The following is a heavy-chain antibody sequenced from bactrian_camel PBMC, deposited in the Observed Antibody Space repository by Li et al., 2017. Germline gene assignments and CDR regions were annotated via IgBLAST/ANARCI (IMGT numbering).Heavy chain of an antibody. D-gene: IGHD2*01. CDR3: AAERYPCSTGTMMATTVVGVIGY. Sequence: HVQLVESGGGSVQAGGSLRLSCAASGNTFRRYCMNWFRQAPGKEREEVAAIDRDGSTSYADSVKGRFTISIDKDRNTLYLQMNDLKPEDTALYYCAAERYPCSTGTMMATTVVGVIGYWGQGTQVTVS. J-gene: IGHJ6*01. V-gene: IGHV3S26*01. CDR2: IDRDGST. CDR1: GNTFRRYC.